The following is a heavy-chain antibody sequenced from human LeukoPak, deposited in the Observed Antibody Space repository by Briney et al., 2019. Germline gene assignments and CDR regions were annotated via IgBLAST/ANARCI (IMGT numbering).Heavy chain of an antibody. CDR2: VNPKSGGT. CDR3: ARVTTGTYYDY. D-gene: IGHD3-22*01. V-gene: IGHV1-2*02. J-gene: IGHJ4*02. CDR1: GYTFTDYY. Sequence: ASVKVSCKASGYTFTDYYMHWVRQAPGQGFEWMGWVNPKSGGTNYAQKFQGSVTMTRDTSITTAYMELSRLTSDDTAVYYCARVTTGTYYDYWGQGTLVTVSS.